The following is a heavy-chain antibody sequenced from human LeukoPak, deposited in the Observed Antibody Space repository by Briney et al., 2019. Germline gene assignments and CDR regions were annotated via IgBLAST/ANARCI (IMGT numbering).Heavy chain of an antibody. Sequence: ASVKVSCKASGYTFTSYYMHWVRQAPGQGLEWMGWINPNSGGTNYAQKCQGRVTMTRDTSISTAYMELSRLRSDDTAVYFCARDGADMYYYDSTGYYYLDYWGQGTLVTVSS. V-gene: IGHV1-2*02. J-gene: IGHJ4*02. CDR1: GYTFTSYY. CDR3: ARDGADMYYYDSTGYYYLDY. D-gene: IGHD3-22*01. CDR2: INPNSGGT.